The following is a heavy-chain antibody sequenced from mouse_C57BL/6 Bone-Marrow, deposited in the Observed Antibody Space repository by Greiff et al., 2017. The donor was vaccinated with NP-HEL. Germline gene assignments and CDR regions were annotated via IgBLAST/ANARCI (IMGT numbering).Heavy chain of an antibody. CDR2: ISNLAYSI. J-gene: IGHJ4*01. CDR1: GFTFSDYG. V-gene: IGHV5-15*01. Sequence: EVKLVESGGGLVQPGGSLKLSCAASGFTFSDYGMAWVRQAPRKGPEWVAFISNLAYSIYYADTVTGRFTISRENAKNTLYLEMSSLRSEDTAMYYCARHYYGNRGAMDYWGQGTSVTVSS. CDR3: ARHYYGNRGAMDY. D-gene: IGHD2-1*01.